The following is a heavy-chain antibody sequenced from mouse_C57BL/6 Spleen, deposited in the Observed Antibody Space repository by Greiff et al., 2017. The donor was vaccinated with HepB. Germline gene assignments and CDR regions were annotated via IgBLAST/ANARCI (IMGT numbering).Heavy chain of an antibody. CDR3: ARSYYGSSYVYFDY. CDR2: IYPGDGDT. Sequence: QVQLQQSGAELVKPGASVKISCKASGYAFSSYWMNWVKQRPGKGLEWIGQIYPGDGDTNNNGKFKGKATLTADKSSSTAYMQLSSLTSEDSAVYFCARSYYGSSYVYFDYWGQGTTLTVSS. CDR1: GYAFSSYW. D-gene: IGHD1-1*01. V-gene: IGHV1-80*01. J-gene: IGHJ2*01.